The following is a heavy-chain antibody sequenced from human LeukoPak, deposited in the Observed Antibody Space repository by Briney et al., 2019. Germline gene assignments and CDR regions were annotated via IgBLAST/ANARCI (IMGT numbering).Heavy chain of an antibody. Sequence: KPSETLSLTCTVSGDSISSHYWSWIRQSPGQGLELIAYVYYTGSTNYNPSLKSRVTISVDTSKNQFSLNLTSVTAADTAVYYCARGDYDTSGYYPPHFDYWGQGTLVTVSS. J-gene: IGHJ4*02. CDR1: GDSISSHY. V-gene: IGHV4-59*11. D-gene: IGHD3-22*01. CDR3: ARGDYDTSGYYPPHFDY. CDR2: VYYTGST.